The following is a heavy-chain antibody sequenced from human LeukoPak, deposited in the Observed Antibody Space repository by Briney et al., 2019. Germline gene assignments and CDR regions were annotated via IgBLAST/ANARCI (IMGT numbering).Heavy chain of an antibody. CDR2: ISKNRIYI. J-gene: IGHJ4*02. Sequence: GGPLRLSCEASGFTFRTHSMNWVRQAPGKGLEWVSSISKNRIYIYYANSMKGRFNTSRAHANNSLYLHMDSLRTDDTAVYYCARGSGVHYWGQGSLVIVSS. CDR1: GFTFRTHS. D-gene: IGHD3-10*01. V-gene: IGHV3-21*06. CDR3: ARGSGVHY.